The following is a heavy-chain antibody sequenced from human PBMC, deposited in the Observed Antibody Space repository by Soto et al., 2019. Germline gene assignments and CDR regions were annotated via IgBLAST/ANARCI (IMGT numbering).Heavy chain of an antibody. CDR1: GFTCSRYA. V-gene: IGHV3-30-3*01. CDR3: ARGGITMIVVAPGDY. J-gene: IGHJ4*02. Sequence: RWSLRLSCAASGFTCSRYAMHWFRQAPGKGLEWVAVISYDGSNKYYADSVKGRFTISRDNSKNTLYLQMNSLRAEDTAVYYCARGGITMIVVAPGDYWGQGTLVTVSS. D-gene: IGHD3-22*01. CDR2: ISYDGSNK.